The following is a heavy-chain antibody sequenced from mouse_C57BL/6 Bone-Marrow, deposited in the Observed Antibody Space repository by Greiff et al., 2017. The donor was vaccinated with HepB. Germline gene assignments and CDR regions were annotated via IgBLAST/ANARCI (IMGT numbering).Heavy chain of an antibody. V-gene: IGHV5-6*01. D-gene: IGHD1-1*01. CDR1: GFTFSSYG. CDR3: ARQMTTVVGQDY. Sequence: DVQLVESGGDLVKPGGSLKLSCAASGFTFSSYGMSWVRQTPDKRLEWVATISSGGSYTYYPDSVKGRFTISRDNAKNTLYLQMSSLKSEDTAMYYCARQMTTVVGQDYWGQGTTLTVSS. J-gene: IGHJ2*01. CDR2: ISSGGSYT.